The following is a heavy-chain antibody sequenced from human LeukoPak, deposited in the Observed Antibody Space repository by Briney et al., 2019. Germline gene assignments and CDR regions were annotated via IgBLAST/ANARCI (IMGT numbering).Heavy chain of an antibody. CDR2: FSGGGDNT. Sequence: PGGPLSLSCAVSGFPFSDCAMSWVRQAPGKGLEGVSTFSGGGDNTYFADSVKGRFTISRDNSKNTLFLQMVSLRAEDTAVYCCAKFEGALLGNYYMDVWGKGTTVTVSS. V-gene: IGHV3-23*01. CDR1: GFPFSDCA. J-gene: IGHJ6*03. CDR3: AKFEGALLGNYYMDV.